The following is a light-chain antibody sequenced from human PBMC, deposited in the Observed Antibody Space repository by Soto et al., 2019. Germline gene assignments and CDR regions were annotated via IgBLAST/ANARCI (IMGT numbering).Light chain of an antibody. V-gene: IGLV6-57*04. J-gene: IGLJ2*01. CDR1: TGTIASRY. CDR3: QSYDGRDVV. CDR2: EDT. Sequence: LTQPHSVSESPGKTVTISCTRSTGTIASRYVQWYLQRPGSAPTTVIYEDTQRPSGVPDRFSGSIDTSSNSASLTISGLKIEDEADYYCQSYDGRDVVFGGGTKLTVL.